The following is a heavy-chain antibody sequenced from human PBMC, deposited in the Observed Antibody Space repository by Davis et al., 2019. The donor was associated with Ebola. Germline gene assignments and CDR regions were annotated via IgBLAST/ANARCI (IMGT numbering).Heavy chain of an antibody. CDR2: YYYTGST. CDR3: ARAQFPTTSDH. Sequence: MPSETLSLTCAVSGGFVSSGGYSWSWIRQPPGKGLEWIGYYYYTGSTHYSPSLKSRVTISIDTSKNLFSLKLSSVTAADTAVYYCARAQFPTTSDHWGQGTLVTVSS. V-gene: IGHV4-30-4*07. CDR1: GGFVSSGGYS. J-gene: IGHJ4*02. D-gene: IGHD1-1*01.